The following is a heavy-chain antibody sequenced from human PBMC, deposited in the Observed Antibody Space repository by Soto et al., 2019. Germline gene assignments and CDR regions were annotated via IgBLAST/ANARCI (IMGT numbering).Heavy chain of an antibody. CDR3: ARARLRYCSGGSCYPMRGYFQH. J-gene: IGHJ1*01. CDR2: INHSGST. V-gene: IGHV4-34*01. D-gene: IGHD2-15*01. CDR1: GGSFSGYY. Sequence: QVQLQQWGAGLLKPSETLSLTCAVYGGSFSGYYWSWIRQPPGKGLEWIGEINHSGSTNYNPSLKGPATISVDTSRNQFSLRLSSVTAADTAVYYCARARLRYCSGGSCYPMRGYFQHWGQGTLVTVSS.